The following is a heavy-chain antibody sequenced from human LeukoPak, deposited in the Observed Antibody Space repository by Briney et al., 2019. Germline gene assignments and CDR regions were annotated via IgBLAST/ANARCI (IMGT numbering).Heavy chain of an antibody. CDR1: GGSISSYY. V-gene: IGHV4-4*07. CDR2: TYTSGST. D-gene: IGHD6-19*01. Sequence: SETLSLTCTVSGGSISSYYWSWIRQPAGKGLEWIGRTYTSGSTNYNPSLKSRVTMSVDTSKNQFSLKPSSVTAADTAVYYCARVVAGRGTPYWYFDLWGRGTLVTVSS. J-gene: IGHJ2*01. CDR3: ARVVAGRGTPYWYFDL.